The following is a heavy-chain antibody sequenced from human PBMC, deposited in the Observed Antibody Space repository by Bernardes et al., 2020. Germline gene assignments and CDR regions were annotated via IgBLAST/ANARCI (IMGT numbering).Heavy chain of an antibody. CDR2: IYYSGST. CDR1: GGSISSSSYY. CDR3: AMIAAAETGWFDP. V-gene: IGHV4-39*01. Sequence: ETLSLTCTVSGGSISSSSYYWGWIRQPPGKGLEWIGSIYYSGSTYYNPSLKSRVTISVDTSKNQFSLKLSSVTAADTAVYYCAMIAAAETGWFDPWGQGTLVTVSS. D-gene: IGHD6-13*01. J-gene: IGHJ5*02.